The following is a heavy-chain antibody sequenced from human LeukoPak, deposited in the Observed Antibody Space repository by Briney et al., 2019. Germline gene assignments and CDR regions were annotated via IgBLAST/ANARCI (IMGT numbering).Heavy chain of an antibody. CDR2: IKQDGSEK. D-gene: IGHD6-19*01. CDR1: GFTFSSYW. V-gene: IGHV3-7*01. CDR3: ARLGAQWLVRWVYFDY. Sequence: PGGSLRLSCAASGFTFSSYWMSWVRQAPGKGLEWVANIKQDGSEKYYVDSVKGRFTISRDNAKNSLYLQMNSLRAEDTAVYYCARLGAQWLVRWVYFDYWGQGTLVTVSS. J-gene: IGHJ4*02.